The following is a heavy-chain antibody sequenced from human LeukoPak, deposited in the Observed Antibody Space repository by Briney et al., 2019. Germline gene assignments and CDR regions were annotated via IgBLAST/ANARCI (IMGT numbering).Heavy chain of an antibody. V-gene: IGHV1-8*01. CDR2: MNPNSGNT. CDR3: ATAVVVAATRVDY. Sequence: ASVKVSCKASGHTFTSYDINWVRQATGQGLEWMGWMNPNSGNTGYAQKFQGRVTMTRNTSISTAYMELSSLRSEDTAVYYCATAVVVAATRVDYWGQGTLVTVSS. J-gene: IGHJ4*02. CDR1: GHTFTSYD. D-gene: IGHD2-15*01.